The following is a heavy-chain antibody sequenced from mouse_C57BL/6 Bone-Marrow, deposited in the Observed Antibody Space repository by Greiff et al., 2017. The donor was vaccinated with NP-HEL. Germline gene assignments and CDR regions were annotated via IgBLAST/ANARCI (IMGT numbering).Heavy chain of an antibody. D-gene: IGHD2-4*01. CDR2: ISDGGSYT. Sequence: EVMLVESGGGLVKPGGSLTLSCAASGFTFSSYAMSWVRQTPEKRLEWVATISDGGSYTYYPDHVKGRFTIPRDNAKNNLYLQMSRLKAEDTAMYYCARDRGDYDWFDYWGQGTMVTVSA. CDR3: ARDRGDYDWFDY. J-gene: IGHJ3*01. CDR1: GFTFSSYA. V-gene: IGHV5-4*01.